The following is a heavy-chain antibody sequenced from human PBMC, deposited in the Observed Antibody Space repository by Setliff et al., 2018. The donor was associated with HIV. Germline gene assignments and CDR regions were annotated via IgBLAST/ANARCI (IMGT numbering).Heavy chain of an antibody. D-gene: IGHD6-13*01. CDR3: ARGGSNSWSPFDY. Sequence: GGSLILSCAASGFTFSGYWMHWVRQAPGKGLVWVSRINSDGSSTTYADSVKGRFTISRDNAKNTLYLQMNSLRAEDTAVYYCARGGSNSWSPFDYWGQGTLVTVSS. V-gene: IGHV3-74*01. CDR1: GFTFSGYW. CDR2: INSDGSST. J-gene: IGHJ4*02.